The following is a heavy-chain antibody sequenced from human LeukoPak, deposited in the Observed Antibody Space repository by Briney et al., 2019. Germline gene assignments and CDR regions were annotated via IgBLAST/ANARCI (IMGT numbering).Heavy chain of an antibody. CDR3: ARDWWDPAVAGFFDY. CDR2: IYHSGST. J-gene: IGHJ4*02. Sequence: SETLSLTCTVSGYSISSGYYWGWIRQPPGKGLEWIGSIYHSGSTYYNPSLKSRVTISVDTSKNQFSLKLSSVTAADTAVYYRARDWWDPAVAGFFDYWGQGTLVTVSS. D-gene: IGHD6-19*01. V-gene: IGHV4-38-2*02. CDR1: GYSISSGYY.